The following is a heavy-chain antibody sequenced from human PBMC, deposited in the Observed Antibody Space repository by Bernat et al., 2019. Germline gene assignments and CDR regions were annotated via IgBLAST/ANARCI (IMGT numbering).Heavy chain of an antibody. CDR1: GYSFTSYW. J-gene: IGHJ4*02. CDR2: IYPGASDT. V-gene: IGHV5-51*03. CDR3: ATSSGPYDYVWGSYRYTNYFDY. Sequence: EVQLVQSGAEVKKPGESLKISCKGSGYSFTSYWIGWVRQMPGKGLEWMGIIYPGASDTRYSPSFQGQVTISADKSISTAYLQWSSLKASDTAMYYCATSSGPYDYVWGSYRYTNYFDYWGQGTLVTVSS. D-gene: IGHD3-16*02.